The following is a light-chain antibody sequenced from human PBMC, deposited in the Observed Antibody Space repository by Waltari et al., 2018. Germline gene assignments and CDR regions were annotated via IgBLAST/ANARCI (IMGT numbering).Light chain of an antibody. CDR3: QQANSFPWT. Sequence: GDRVTITCQASQDISNYLNWYQQKPGKAPKLLIYDASNLETGVPSRFSGSGSELHFTLTINNLQPEDFATYYCQQANSFPWTFGQGTKVEIK. CDR1: QDISNY. J-gene: IGKJ1*01. CDR2: DAS. V-gene: IGKV1-33*01.